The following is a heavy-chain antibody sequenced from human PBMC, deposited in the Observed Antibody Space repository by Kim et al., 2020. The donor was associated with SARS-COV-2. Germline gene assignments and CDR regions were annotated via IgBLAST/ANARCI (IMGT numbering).Heavy chain of an antibody. D-gene: IGHD3-9*01. CDR3: ARGRPEGLRYFDWSRKYYG. Sequence: SETLSLTCAVYGGSFSGYYWSWIRQPPGKGLEWIGEINHSGSTNYNPSLKSRVTISVDTSKNQFSLKLSSVTAADTAVYYCARGRPEGLRYFDWSRKYYG. CDR1: GGSFSGYY. V-gene: IGHV4-34*01. J-gene: IGHJ6*01. CDR2: INHSGST.